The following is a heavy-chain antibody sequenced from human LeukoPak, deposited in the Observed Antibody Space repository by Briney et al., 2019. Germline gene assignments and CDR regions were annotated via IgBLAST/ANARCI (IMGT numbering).Heavy chain of an antibody. CDR1: GFTFSSYS. CDR2: ISSSSDYI. Sequence: GGSLRLSCAASGFTFSSYSMNWVRQAPGKGLEWVSSISSSSDYIYYADSVKGRFTISRDNAKNSLYLQMNSLRAEDTAVYYCARDGPAIRFLEWLPRSDYYYGMDVWGQGTTVTVSS. J-gene: IGHJ6*02. V-gene: IGHV3-21*01. CDR3: ARDGPAIRFLEWLPRSDYYYGMDV. D-gene: IGHD3-3*01.